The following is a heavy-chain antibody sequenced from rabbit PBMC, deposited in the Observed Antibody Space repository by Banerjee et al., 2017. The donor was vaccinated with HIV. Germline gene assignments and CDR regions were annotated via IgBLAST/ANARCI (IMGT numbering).Heavy chain of an antibody. Sequence: QEQLEESGGGLVKPGGTLTLTCKASGFSFSSGYDMCWCRQAPGDGLELIVSIYTISVRTWYAGWVHGRFVITSTSSTTMTLQMPSRTAADTAPYFCATDLAGVIGWNFNLWGQRTLVPVS. CDR3: ATDLAGVIGWNFNL. J-gene: IGHJ4*01. D-gene: IGHD4-2*01. V-gene: IGHV1S45*01. CDR1: GFSFSSGYD. CDR2: IYTISVRT.